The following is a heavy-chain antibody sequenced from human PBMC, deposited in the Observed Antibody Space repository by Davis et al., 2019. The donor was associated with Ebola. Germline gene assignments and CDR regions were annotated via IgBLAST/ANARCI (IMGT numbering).Heavy chain of an antibody. CDR2: INHSGST. J-gene: IGHJ6*04. D-gene: IGHD3-16*01. CDR1: GGSFSGYY. Sequence: MPSETLSLTCAVYGGSFSGYYWSWIRQPPGKGLEWIGEINHSGSTNYNPSLKSRVTISVDTSKNQFSLKLSSVTAADTAVYYCARGAQLRRLYYYYYYGMDVWGKGTTVTVSS. CDR3: ARGAQLRRLYYYYYYGMDV. V-gene: IGHV4-34*01.